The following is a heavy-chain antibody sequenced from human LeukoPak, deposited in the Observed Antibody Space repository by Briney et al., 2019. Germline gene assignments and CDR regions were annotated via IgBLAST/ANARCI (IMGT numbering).Heavy chain of an antibody. V-gene: IGHV1-2*02. Sequence: ASVKVSCKASGYTFTGYYMHWVRQAPGQGLEWMGWINPNSGRTNYAQKFQGRVTMTRDTSISTAYMELGRLISDDTAVYYCARLGYSSGSDNWGQGTLVTVSS. CDR3: ARLGYSSGSDN. J-gene: IGHJ4*02. CDR1: GYTFTGYY. D-gene: IGHD6-19*01. CDR2: INPNSGRT.